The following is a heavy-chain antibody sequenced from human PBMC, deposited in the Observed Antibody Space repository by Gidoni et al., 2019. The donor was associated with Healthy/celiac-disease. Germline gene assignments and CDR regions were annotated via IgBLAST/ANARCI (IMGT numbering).Heavy chain of an antibody. V-gene: IGHV3-13*01. CDR1: GFTCSSYD. D-gene: IGHD3-9*01. Sequence: EVQLVESGGGLVQPGGSLRLSCAASGFTCSSYDMHWVRQATGKGLAWVSAIGTAGDTYYPGSVKGRFTISRENAKNSLYLQMNSLRAGDTAVYYCARAGTYYDILTGYYMSYYGMDVWGQGTTVTVSS. CDR2: IGTAGDT. CDR3: ARAGTYYDILTGYYMSYYGMDV. J-gene: IGHJ6*02.